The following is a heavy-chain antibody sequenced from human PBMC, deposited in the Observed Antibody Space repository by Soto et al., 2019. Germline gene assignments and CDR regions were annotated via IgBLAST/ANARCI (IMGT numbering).Heavy chain of an antibody. CDR1: GFTFSSYS. CDR2: IGTGGTT. CDR3: ATSHYYDSSGYHHRSTLDY. V-gene: IGHV3-48*02. D-gene: IGHD3-22*01. J-gene: IGHJ4*02. Sequence: EVQLVESGGGLVQPGGSLRLSCAASGFTFSSYSMNWVRQATVQGLEWISYIGTGGTTYFADSVKGRFTISRDNGKNSLYLQMNSLRDEDTAVYYCATSHYYDSSGYHHRSTLDYWGQGTLVTVSS.